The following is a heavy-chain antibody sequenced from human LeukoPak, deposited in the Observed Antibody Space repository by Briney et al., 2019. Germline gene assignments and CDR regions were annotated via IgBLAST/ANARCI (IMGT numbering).Heavy chain of an antibody. CDR3: AKEMYFGQLVYYYHYYGMDV. Sequence: GGSLRLSCAASGFTFRSYGMHWVRQAPGKGLEWVAVISYDGSNKYYADSVKGRFTISRDNSKNTLYLQMNSLRAEDTAVYYCAKEMYFGQLVYYYHYYGMDVWGQGTTVTVSS. J-gene: IGHJ6*02. CDR1: GFTFRSYG. CDR2: ISYDGSNK. V-gene: IGHV3-30*18. D-gene: IGHD6-6*01.